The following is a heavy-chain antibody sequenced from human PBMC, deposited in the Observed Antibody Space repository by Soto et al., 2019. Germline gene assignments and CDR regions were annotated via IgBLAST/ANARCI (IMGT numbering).Heavy chain of an antibody. CDR3: ARSPCSGGSCYPHKYNWFDP. CDR2: ISAYNGNT. D-gene: IGHD2-15*01. J-gene: IGHJ5*02. CDR1: GGTFSSYA. Sequence: ASVKVSCKASGGTFSSYAISWVRQAPGQGLEWMGWISAYNGNTNYAQKLQGRVTMTTDTSTSTAYMELRSLRSDDTAVYYCARSPCSGGSCYPHKYNWFDPWGQGTLVTVSS. V-gene: IGHV1-18*01.